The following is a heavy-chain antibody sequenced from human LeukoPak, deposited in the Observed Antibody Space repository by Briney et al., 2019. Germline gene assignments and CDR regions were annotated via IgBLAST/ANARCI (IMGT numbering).Heavy chain of an antibody. CDR2: ISGRGDGT. CDR1: GFTFNTYT. J-gene: IGHJ4*02. V-gene: IGHV3-23*01. Sequence: GGSLRLPCAASGFTFNTYTMNWVRQAPGKWLEWVSDISGRGDGTYYADFMKGRFTISRDNSKNTLFLQMNSLRVEDTATYYCAKGTERYREVSSFDSWGRGTLVAVSS. CDR3: AKGTERYREVSSFDS. D-gene: IGHD3-10*01.